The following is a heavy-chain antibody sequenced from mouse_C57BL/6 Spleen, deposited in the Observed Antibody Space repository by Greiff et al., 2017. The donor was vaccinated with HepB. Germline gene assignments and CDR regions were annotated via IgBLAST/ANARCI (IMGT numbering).Heavy chain of an antibody. D-gene: IGHD1-1*01. V-gene: IGHV3-1*01. CDR1: GYSITSGYD. J-gene: IGHJ1*03. CDR3: ARGGSKGEYFDV. CDR2: ISYSGST. Sequence: EVQLKESGPGMVKPSQSLSLTCTVTGYSITSGYDWHWIRHFPGNKLEWMGYISYSGSTNYNPSLKSRISITHDTSKNHFFLKLNSVTTEDTATYYCARGGSKGEYFDVWGTGTTVTVSS.